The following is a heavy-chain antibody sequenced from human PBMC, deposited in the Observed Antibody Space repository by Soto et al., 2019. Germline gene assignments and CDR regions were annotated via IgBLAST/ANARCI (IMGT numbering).Heavy chain of an antibody. CDR3: ARMDSSSSDFDY. CDR1: GYTFTSYY. J-gene: IGHJ4*02. V-gene: IGHV1-8*01. D-gene: IGHD6-6*01. Sequence: GASVKVSCKASGYTFTSYYINWVLQATGQGLEWMGWMNPNSGNTGYAQKFQGRVTMTRNTSISTAYMELSSLRSEDTAVYYCARMDSSSSDFDYWGQGTLVTVSS. CDR2: MNPNSGNT.